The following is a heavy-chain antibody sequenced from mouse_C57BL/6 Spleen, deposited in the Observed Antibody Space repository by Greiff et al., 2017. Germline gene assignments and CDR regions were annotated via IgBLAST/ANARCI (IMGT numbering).Heavy chain of an antibody. J-gene: IGHJ3*01. CDR3: ARAGSTMITRLAY. CDR1: GYTFTSYW. CDR2: IHPNSGST. D-gene: IGHD2-4*01. V-gene: IGHV1-64*01. Sequence: QVQLQQPGAELVKPGASVKLSCKASGYTFTSYWMHWVKQRPGQGLEWIGMIHPNSGSTNYNEKFKSKATLTVDKSSSTAYMQLSSLTSEDSAVYYCARAGSTMITRLAYWGQGTLVTVSA.